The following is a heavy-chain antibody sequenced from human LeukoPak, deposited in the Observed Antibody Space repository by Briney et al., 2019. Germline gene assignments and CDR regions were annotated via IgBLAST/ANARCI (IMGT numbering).Heavy chain of an antibody. J-gene: IGHJ4*02. D-gene: IGHD5-18*01. V-gene: IGHV1-8*01. CDR2: MNPSSGNT. CDR3: ARPRSRGYSYGYGY. CDR1: GYTFTSYD. Sequence: ASVKVSCKASGYTFTSYDINWVRQATGQELEGMGWMNPSSGNTDFAQKFQGRLTMTINTSITTANMELSSLRSEDTAVYYCARPRSRGYSYGYGYWGQGTLVTVSS.